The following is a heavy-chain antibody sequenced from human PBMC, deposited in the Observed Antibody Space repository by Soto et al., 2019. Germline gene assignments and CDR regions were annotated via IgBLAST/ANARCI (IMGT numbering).Heavy chain of an antibody. CDR2: ISGSGGST. CDR1: GFTFSSYA. Sequence: PGGSLRLSCAASGFTFSSYAMSWVRQAPGKGLEWVSAISGSGGSTYYADSVKGRFTISRDNSKNTLYLQMNSLRAEDTAVYYCAGGYYDILTGDFDYWGQGTLVTVSS. V-gene: IGHV3-23*01. CDR3: AGGYYDILTGDFDY. D-gene: IGHD3-9*01. J-gene: IGHJ4*02.